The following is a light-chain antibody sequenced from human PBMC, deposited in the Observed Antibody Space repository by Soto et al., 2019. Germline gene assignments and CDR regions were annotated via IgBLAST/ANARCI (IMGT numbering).Light chain of an antibody. CDR2: DVS. J-gene: IGLJ1*01. Sequence: QSALTQPRSVSGSPGQSVTISCTGTSSDVGGYNYVSWYQQHPGKAPKLMIYDVSKRPSGVPDRFSGSKSGNTASLTISGLQAEDEADYYCCLEVFGTGTKVTVL. CDR1: SSDVGGYNY. CDR3: CLEV. V-gene: IGLV2-11*01.